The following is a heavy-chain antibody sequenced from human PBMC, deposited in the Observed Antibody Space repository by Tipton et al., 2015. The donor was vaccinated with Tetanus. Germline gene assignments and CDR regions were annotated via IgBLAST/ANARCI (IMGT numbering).Heavy chain of an antibody. CDR2: TSDSGYT. Sequence: LRLSCTTSGFTFGDYAMSWFRQAPGTGLEWIGETSDSGYTNYNPSLKSRVTISVDNSKDQFSLKLDSVTAADTAVYFCARSNILRLLDCWGQGTLVAVSS. D-gene: IGHD3-3*01. CDR1: GFTFGDYA. V-gene: IGHV4-34*01. J-gene: IGHJ4*02. CDR3: ARSNILRLLDC.